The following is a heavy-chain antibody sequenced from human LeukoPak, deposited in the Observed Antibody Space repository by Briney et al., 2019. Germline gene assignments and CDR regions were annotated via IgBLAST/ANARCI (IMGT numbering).Heavy chain of an antibody. CDR1: GVTLSRYA. V-gene: IGHV3-23*01. J-gene: IGHJ6*03. Sequence: GGSLRLSCAASGVTLSRYAVNWVRQAPGRGLEWVSYISPSGDSTVYAESVKGRFTISRDNSKNMLYLQMDSLRAEDTAIYYCVRKVYYYMDVWGKGTTVTVSS. CDR2: ISPSGDST. CDR3: VRKVYYYMDV.